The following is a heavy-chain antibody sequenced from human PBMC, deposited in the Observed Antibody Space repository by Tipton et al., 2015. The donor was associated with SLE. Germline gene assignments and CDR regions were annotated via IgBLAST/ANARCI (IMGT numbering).Heavy chain of an antibody. CDR2: ITRDGVST. Sequence: SLRLSCATSGFTFITYAMHWVRQAPGKGLEWVSGITRDGVSTWSADSVKGRFTISRDNSKNTLYLQMNSLRAEDTAVYYCARDGYGNSTVLLDFWGQGTLVTVAS. J-gene: IGHJ4*02. CDR1: GFTFITYA. D-gene: IGHD5-12*01. CDR3: ARDGYGNSTVLLDF. V-gene: IGHV3-23*01.